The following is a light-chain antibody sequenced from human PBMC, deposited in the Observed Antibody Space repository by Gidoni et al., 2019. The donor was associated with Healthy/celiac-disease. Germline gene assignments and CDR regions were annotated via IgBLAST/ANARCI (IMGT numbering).Light chain of an antibody. CDR2: GVS. CDR3: CSYAGSSTNVV. J-gene: IGLJ2*01. Sequence: QSALTQPASVSGSPGQSITISCTGTSSDVGSYNLVSWYQQHPGKAPKLMIYGVSKRPSGVSNRFSGSKSGTTASLTISGLQAEDEADYYCCSYAGSSTNVVFGGGTKLTVL. CDR1: SSDVGSYNL. V-gene: IGLV2-23*02.